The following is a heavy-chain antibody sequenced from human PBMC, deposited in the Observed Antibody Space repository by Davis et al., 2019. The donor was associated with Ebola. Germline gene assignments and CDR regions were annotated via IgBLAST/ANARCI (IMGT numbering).Heavy chain of an antibody. Sequence: MPGGSLRLSCTVSGGSISSSSYYWGWIRQPPGKGLEWIGGIYYSGSTYYNPSLKSRVTISVDTSKNQFSLKLSSVTAADTAVYYCARGRHYWLINLYYYYYGMDVWGQGTTVTVSS. CDR2: IYYSGST. D-gene: IGHD3-9*01. J-gene: IGHJ6*02. CDR1: GGSISSSSYY. V-gene: IGHV4-39*01. CDR3: ARGRHYWLINLYYYYYGMDV.